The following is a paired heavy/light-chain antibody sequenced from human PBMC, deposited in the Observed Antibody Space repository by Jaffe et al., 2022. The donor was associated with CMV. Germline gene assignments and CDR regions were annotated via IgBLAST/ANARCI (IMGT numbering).Light chain of an antibody. CDR2: AAS. CDR3: QQYNAWRT. V-gene: IGKV3-15*01. J-gene: IGKJ1*01. CDR1: QPVRND. Sequence: EIVMTQSPVTLSASLGGRATLSCRASQPVRNDVAWYQQIPGQPPRLLIYAASTRASGVPARFSGTGFGAEFTLTISSLQSEDFAVYYCQQYNAWRTFGQGTKVEIK.
Heavy chain of an antibody. CDR1: GDSFRDYF. Sequence: QVQLQESGPGLVKPSETLSLTCAVSGDSFRDYFWSWIRQPPGKGLEWIGYISSTGITTYNPSLKGRLNISLDTSKNEFSLSLTSATAADTAVYYCARANNGRYGDWFDRWGQGSLVTVSS. D-gene: IGHD2-8*01. J-gene: IGHJ5*02. V-gene: IGHV4-59*01. CDR3: ARANNGRYGDWFDR. CDR2: ISSTGIT.